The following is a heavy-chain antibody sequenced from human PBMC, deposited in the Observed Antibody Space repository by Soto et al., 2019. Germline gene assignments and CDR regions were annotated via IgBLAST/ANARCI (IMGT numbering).Heavy chain of an antibody. Sequence: SETLSLSCAVSGGSISSGGYSWSWIRQPPGKGLEWIGYIYHSGSTYYNPSLKSRVTISVDRSKNQFSLKLSSVTAADTAVYYRARGGRYCSGGSCYSAEYFQHWGQGTLVTVSS. CDR2: IYHSGST. CDR3: ARGGRYCSGGSCYSAEYFQH. CDR1: GGSISSGGYS. V-gene: IGHV4-30-2*01. J-gene: IGHJ1*01. D-gene: IGHD2-15*01.